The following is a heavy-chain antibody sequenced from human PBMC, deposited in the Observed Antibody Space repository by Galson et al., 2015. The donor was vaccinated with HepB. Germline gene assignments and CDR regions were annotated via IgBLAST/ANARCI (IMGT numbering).Heavy chain of an antibody. V-gene: IGHV3-23*01. J-gene: IGHJ4*02. D-gene: IGHD3-10*02. Sequence: SLRLSCAASEFTFSNYVMSWVRQAPGKGLEWVSAISSSGTTTNYADSVKGRLTISRDNSKDTLFLQMNSLRAEDTAIYYCARRPCSGLYCYYFDYWGQGTLVTVSS. CDR1: EFTFSNYV. CDR2: ISSSGTTT. CDR3: ARRPCSGLYCYYFDY.